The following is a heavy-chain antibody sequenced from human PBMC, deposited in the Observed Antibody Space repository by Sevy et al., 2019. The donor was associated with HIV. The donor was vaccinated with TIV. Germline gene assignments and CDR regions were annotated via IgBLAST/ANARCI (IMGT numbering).Heavy chain of an antibody. D-gene: IGHD5-12*01. J-gene: IGHJ4*02. CDR3: ATDLYSGYDLGVFDY. Sequence: GGSLRLSCAASGFTFSSYAMSWVRQAPGKGLEWVSAISGSGGSTYYADSVKGRFTISRDNSKNTLYLQMNSLRAEDTAVYYCATDLYSGYDLGVFDYWGQGTLVTVSS. CDR2: ISGSGGST. V-gene: IGHV3-23*01. CDR1: GFTFSSYA.